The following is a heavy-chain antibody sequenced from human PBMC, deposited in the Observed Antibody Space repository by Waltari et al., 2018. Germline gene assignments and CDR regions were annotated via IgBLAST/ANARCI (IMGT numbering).Heavy chain of an antibody. CDR2: IYYSGST. J-gene: IGHJ4*02. Sequence: QLQLQESGPGLVKPSETLSFTCTVSGGSISSSSYYWGWIRQPPGKGLEWIGSIYYSGSTYYTPSLKSRVTISVDTSKNQFLRKLSSGTAADTAVYYCATKRESSASGFDYWGQGTLVTVSS. CDR1: GGSISSSSYY. D-gene: IGHD6-19*01. V-gene: IGHV4-39*01. CDR3: ATKRESSASGFDY.